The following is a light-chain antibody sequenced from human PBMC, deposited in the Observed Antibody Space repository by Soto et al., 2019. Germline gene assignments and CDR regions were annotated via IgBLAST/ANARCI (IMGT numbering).Light chain of an antibody. J-gene: IGLJ1*01. Sequence: QSVLTQPPSVSAAPGQKVTSSCSGSSSNIGNNYVSWYQQLPGTAPKLLIYDNNKRPSGIPDRFSGSKSGTSATLGITGLQTGDEADYYCGTWDSSLSAYNYVFGTGTKVTVL. CDR1: SSNIGNNY. V-gene: IGLV1-51*01. CDR3: GTWDSSLSAYNYV. CDR2: DNN.